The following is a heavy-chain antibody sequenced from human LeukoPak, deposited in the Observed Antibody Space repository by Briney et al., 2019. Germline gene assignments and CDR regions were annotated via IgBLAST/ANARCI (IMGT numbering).Heavy chain of an antibody. J-gene: IGHJ3*02. Sequence: ASVKVSCKASGYTFTIYYIHWVRQAPGQGLEWMGWINPNSGGTNYAQKFQGRVTMTRDTSISTAYMELSRLRSDDTAVYYCARDGYSSSWYSTTAFDIWGQGTMVTVSS. D-gene: IGHD6-13*01. V-gene: IGHV1-2*02. CDR2: INPNSGGT. CDR3: ARDGYSSSWYSTTAFDI. CDR1: GYTFTIYY.